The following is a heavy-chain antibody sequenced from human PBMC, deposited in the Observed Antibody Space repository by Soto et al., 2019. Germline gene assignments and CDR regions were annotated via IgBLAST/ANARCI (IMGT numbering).Heavy chain of an antibody. D-gene: IGHD3-3*01. J-gene: IGHJ5*02. V-gene: IGHV1-69*13. Sequence: SVKVSCKAYGGTFRSYAISWVRQAPGQGLEWMGGIIPIFGTANYAQKFQGRVTITADESTSTAYMELSSLRSEDTAVYYCARYDFWSGYYWFDPWGQGTLVTVSS. CDR3: ARYDFWSGYYWFDP. CDR2: IIPIFGTA. CDR1: GGTFRSYA.